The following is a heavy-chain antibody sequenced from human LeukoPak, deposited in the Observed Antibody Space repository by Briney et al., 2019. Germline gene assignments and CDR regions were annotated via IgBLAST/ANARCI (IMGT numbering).Heavy chain of an antibody. Sequence: GGSLRLSCSASGFTFSSYAIYWVRQAPGRGLEYVAAITSDGFSPFYADSVKGRSTVSRDNSKNAVFLQMSSLTTEDTAVYFCVKRGDTSRSGWGVFDYWGQGTLVTVSS. J-gene: IGHJ4*02. CDR1: GFTFSSYA. CDR2: ITSDGFSP. D-gene: IGHD6-13*01. CDR3: VKRGDTSRSGWGVFDY. V-gene: IGHV3-64D*06.